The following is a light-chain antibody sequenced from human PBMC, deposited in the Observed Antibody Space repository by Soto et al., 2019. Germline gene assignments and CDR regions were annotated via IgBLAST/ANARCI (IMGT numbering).Light chain of an antibody. CDR3: LQDINYPWT. J-gene: IGKJ1*01. CDR2: AAS. CDR1: QGISSY. V-gene: IGKV1-8*01. Sequence: AIRMTQSPSSLSAYTGDRVTITCRASQGISSYLAWYQQKPGKAPKLLIYAASTLQSGVPSRFSGSGSGTDFTLAISSLQPEDSATYYCLQDINYPWTFGQGTKVDIK.